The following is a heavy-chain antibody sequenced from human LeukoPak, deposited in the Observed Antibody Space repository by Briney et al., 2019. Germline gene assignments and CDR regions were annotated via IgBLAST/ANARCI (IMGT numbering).Heavy chain of an antibody. J-gene: IGHJ4*02. Sequence: GGSLRLSCAASGFTFDDYAMHWVRQAPGKGLEWVSGISWNSGSIGYADSVKGRFTISGDNAKNSLYLQMNSLRAEDTALYYCAKTPRATGYFDYWGQGTLVTVSS. D-gene: IGHD4-17*01. CDR2: ISWNSGSI. CDR3: AKTPRATGYFDY. CDR1: GFTFDDYA. V-gene: IGHV3-9*01.